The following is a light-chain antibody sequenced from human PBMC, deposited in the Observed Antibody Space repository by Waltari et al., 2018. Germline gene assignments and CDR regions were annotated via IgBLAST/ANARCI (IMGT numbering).Light chain of an antibody. CDR2: GAS. CDR3: QHYVRLPAT. V-gene: IGKV3-20*01. Sequence: IVLTQSPGTLSLSPGERATISCRASQSVSRSLAWYQQKPGQAPKLLIYGASTRATGIPDRFSGSGSGTDFSLTISSLKPEDFAIYFCQHYVRLPATFGQGTKVEIK. CDR1: QSVSRS. J-gene: IGKJ1*01.